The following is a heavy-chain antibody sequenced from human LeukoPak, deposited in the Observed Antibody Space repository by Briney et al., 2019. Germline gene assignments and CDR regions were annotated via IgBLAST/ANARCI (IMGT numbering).Heavy chain of an antibody. CDR3: AKDPNSSSWYSSY. CDR2: ISGSGGST. J-gene: IGHJ4*02. Sequence: GGSLRLSCAASGFTFSSYAMSWVRQAPGKGLEWVSAISGSGGSTYYADSVKGRFTISRDNSKNTLYLQMNSLRGEDTAVYYCAKDPNSSSWYSSYWGQGTLVTVSS. CDR1: GFTFSSYA. V-gene: IGHV3-23*01. D-gene: IGHD6-13*01.